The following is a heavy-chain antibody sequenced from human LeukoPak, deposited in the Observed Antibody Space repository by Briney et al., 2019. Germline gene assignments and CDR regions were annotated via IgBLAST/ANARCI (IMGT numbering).Heavy chain of an antibody. J-gene: IGHJ5*02. CDR2: ISYDGSNK. CDR3: AKDPDNYDSSGYQGDNWFDP. D-gene: IGHD3-22*01. V-gene: IGHV3-30*18. Sequence: PGRSLRLSCAASGFTFSSYGMHWVRQAPGKGLEWVAVISYDGSNKYYADSVKGRFTISRDNYKNTLYLQMNSLRAEETAVYYCAKDPDNYDSSGYQGDNWFDPWGQGTLVTVSS. CDR1: GFTFSSYG.